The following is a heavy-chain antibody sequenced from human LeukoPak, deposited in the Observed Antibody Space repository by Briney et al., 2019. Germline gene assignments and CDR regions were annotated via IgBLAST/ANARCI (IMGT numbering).Heavy chain of an antibody. CDR1: GYTFTSYG. Sequence: ASVTVSFTASGYTFTSYGISWVRQAPGQGLEGVGWISANNGDTDYPPKLQDRVTMTTDTYTSTAYMELRSLRSDDTAMYYCARESHETREDYWGQGTLVTVSS. V-gene: IGHV1-18*01. J-gene: IGHJ4*02. CDR3: ARESHETREDY. CDR2: ISANNGDT. D-gene: IGHD1-1*01.